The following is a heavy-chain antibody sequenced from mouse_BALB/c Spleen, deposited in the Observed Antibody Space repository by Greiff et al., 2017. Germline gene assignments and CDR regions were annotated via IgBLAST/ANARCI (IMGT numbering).Heavy chain of an antibody. J-gene: IGHJ4*01. CDR1: GFTFSSYA. D-gene: IGHD1-1*01. V-gene: IGHV5-6-5*01. Sequence: DVMLVESGGGLVKPGGSLKLSCAASGFTFSSYAMSWVRQTPEKRLEWVASISSGGSTYYPDSVKGRFTISRDNARNILYLQMSSLRSEDTAMYYCAREEITTVVGGTMDYWGQGTSVTVSS. CDR2: ISSGGST. CDR3: AREEITTVVGGTMDY.